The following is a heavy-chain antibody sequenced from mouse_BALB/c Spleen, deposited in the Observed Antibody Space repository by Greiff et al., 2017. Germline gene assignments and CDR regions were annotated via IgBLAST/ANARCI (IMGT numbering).Heavy chain of an antibody. Sequence: EVKLVESGGGLVKPGGSLKLSCAASGFTFSSYAMSWVRQTPEKRLEWVASISSGGSTYYPDSVKGRFTISRDNARNILYLQMSSLRSEDTAMYYCARGDYGSSYGAWFAYWGQGTLVTVSA. CDR3: ARGDYGSSYGAWFAY. V-gene: IGHV5-6-5*01. CDR2: ISSGGST. CDR1: GFTFSSYA. J-gene: IGHJ3*01. D-gene: IGHD1-1*01.